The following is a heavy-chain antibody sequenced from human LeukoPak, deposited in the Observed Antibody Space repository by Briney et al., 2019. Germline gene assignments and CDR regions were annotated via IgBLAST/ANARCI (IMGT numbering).Heavy chain of an antibody. V-gene: IGHV3-7*01. J-gene: IGHJ3*01. Sequence: WVADIKPGGSEIHYVDSVKGRFTISRDNAKNSLYLQMNSLRVDDTAVYYCARRGSSCFDVWGQGAMVTVSS. CDR2: IKPGGSEI. CDR3: ARRGSSCFDV. D-gene: IGHD6-13*01.